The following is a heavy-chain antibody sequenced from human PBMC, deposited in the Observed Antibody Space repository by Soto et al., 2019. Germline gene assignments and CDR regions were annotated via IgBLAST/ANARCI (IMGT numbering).Heavy chain of an antibody. J-gene: IGHJ3*02. D-gene: IGHD3-22*01. CDR1: GYSISSDYY. Sequence: SETLSLTCAVSGYSISSDYYWGWIRQTPGKGLEWIGSVYHSGSTYYNPSLKSRVTISIDRSKNQFSLKLSSVTAADTAVYYCARVTTYYYDSSGYYPDAFDIWGQGTKVTVSS. CDR2: VYHSGST. V-gene: IGHV4-38-2*01. CDR3: ARVTTYYYDSSGYYPDAFDI.